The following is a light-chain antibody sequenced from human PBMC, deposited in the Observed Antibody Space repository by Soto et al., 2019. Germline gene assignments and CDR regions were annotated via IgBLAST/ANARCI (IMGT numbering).Light chain of an antibody. CDR1: SSDVGGYNY. Sequence: QSALTQPPSASGSPGQSVTISCTGTSSDVGGYNYVSWYQQHPGKAPKLMIYEVSNRPSGVSNRFSGSKSGNTASLTISGLQAEDEADYYCSSYTSSSLGVVFGGGTKLTVL. V-gene: IGLV2-14*01. CDR3: SSYTSSSLGVV. CDR2: EVS. J-gene: IGLJ2*01.